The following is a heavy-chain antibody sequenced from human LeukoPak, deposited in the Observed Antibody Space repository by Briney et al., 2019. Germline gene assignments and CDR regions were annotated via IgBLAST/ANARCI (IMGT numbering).Heavy chain of an antibody. D-gene: IGHD6-19*01. J-gene: IGHJ4*02. CDR3: AKDGQWLETTSVWYFDY. Sequence: GGSLRLSCAASGFTFSNYGMHWVRQAPGNRLEWVAFIRYDGSNKYYADSVKGRFTISRDNSKNTLYLQMNSLRAEDTAVYYCAKDGQWLETTSVWYFDYWGQGTLVTVSS. CDR1: GFTFSNYG. CDR2: IRYDGSNK. V-gene: IGHV3-30*02.